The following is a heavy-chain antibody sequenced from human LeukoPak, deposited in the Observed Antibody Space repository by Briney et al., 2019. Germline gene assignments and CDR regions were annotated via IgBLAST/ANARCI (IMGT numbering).Heavy chain of an antibody. V-gene: IGHV4-38-2*02. Sequence: SETLSLTCTVSGYSISSGYLWGWIRQPPGKGLEWIGNIYPSGTTYYNPSLKTRVTISVDTSKNQFSLKLSSVTAADTAVYFCARAYSSSWYFNWFDPWGQGTLVTVSS. CDR3: ARAYSSSWYFNWFDP. CDR1: GYSISSGYL. CDR2: IYPSGTT. D-gene: IGHD6-13*01. J-gene: IGHJ5*02.